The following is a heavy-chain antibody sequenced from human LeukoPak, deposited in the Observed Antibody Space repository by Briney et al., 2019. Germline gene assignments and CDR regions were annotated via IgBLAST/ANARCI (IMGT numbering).Heavy chain of an antibody. CDR2: VHHSGTT. D-gene: IGHD2-15*01. V-gene: IGHV4-39*01. CDR1: GGSISSSIHY. Sequence: SETLSLTCTVSGGSISSSIHYWGWIRQPPGKGLEWIGSVHHSGTTYYNPSLNSRVTISIDTSKNQFSLKLSSLTAADTAVYYCARLHCGGGSCYSGKGNLDYWGQGTLVTVSS. CDR3: ARLHCGGGSCYSGKGNLDY. J-gene: IGHJ4*02.